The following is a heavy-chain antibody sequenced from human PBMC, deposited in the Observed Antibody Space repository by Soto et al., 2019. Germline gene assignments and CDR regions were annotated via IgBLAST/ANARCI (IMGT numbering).Heavy chain of an antibody. D-gene: IGHD5-18*01. Sequence: QVQLVESGGGVVQPGRSLRLSCAASGFTFSSYAIHWVRQAPGKGLEWVVVISYDGSNKYYADSVKGRFTISRDNSKNTLYLQMNSPRAEDTAVYYCAKDTGDTAMGPTPTFGMDVWGQGTTVTVSS. V-gene: IGHV3-30-3*01. CDR2: ISYDGSNK. CDR3: AKDTGDTAMGPTPTFGMDV. CDR1: GFTFSSYA. J-gene: IGHJ6*02.